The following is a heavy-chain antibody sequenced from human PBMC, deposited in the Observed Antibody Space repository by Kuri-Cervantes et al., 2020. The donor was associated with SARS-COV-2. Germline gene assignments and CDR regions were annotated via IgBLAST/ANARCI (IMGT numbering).Heavy chain of an antibody. V-gene: IGHV1-18*01. J-gene: IGHJ4*02. CDR2: ISAYNGKT. Sequence: ASVKVSCKASGYTFTTYAISWVRQAPGQGLEWMGWISAYNGKTEHVDNLHGRITMTTDTSTSTAYMELTSLGSDDTAVYYCARLPAVAGPQLPLDYWGQGTLVTVSS. D-gene: IGHD6-13*01. CDR3: ARLPAVAGPQLPLDY. CDR1: GYTFTTYA.